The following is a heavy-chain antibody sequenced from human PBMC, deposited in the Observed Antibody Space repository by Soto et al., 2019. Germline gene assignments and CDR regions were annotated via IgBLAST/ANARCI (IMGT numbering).Heavy chain of an antibody. CDR2: INVCKGNT. J-gene: IGHJ3*02. CDR3: AGDRVWTAVVTEVGSFHI. Sequence: ASVKVSCKASGYTFTKYIIHGVRQAPGERLEWMGWINVCKGNTKYSQKYQGRVTMTRDTSASKADRELKSLRTEDTTVYYWAGDRVWTAVVTEVGSFHIWGPGTMVTVSS. V-gene: IGHV1-3*01. D-gene: IGHD4-17*01. CDR1: GYTFTKYI.